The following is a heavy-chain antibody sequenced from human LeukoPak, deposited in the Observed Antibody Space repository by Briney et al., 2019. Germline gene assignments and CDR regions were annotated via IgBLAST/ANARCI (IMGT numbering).Heavy chain of an antibody. CDR1: GFTFDDYA. D-gene: IGHD1-26*01. V-gene: IGHV3-9*01. Sequence: GGSLRLSCAASGFTFDDYAMHWVRQAPGKGLEWVSGISWNSGSIGYADSVKGRFTISRDSSKNTLYLQMNSLRAEDTAVYYCAKDLRSGSSTYFDYMDVWGKGTTVTVSS. CDR3: AKDLRSGSSTYFDYMDV. CDR2: ISWNSGSI. J-gene: IGHJ6*03.